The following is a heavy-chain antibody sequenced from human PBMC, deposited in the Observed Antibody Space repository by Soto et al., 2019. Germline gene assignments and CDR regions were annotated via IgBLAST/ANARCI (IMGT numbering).Heavy chain of an antibody. V-gene: IGHV3-30*04. CDR3: ARDRLRLGELSLLGYFDY. CDR2: ISYDGSNK. CDR1: GFTFSRHT. Sequence: QVQLEESGGGVVQPGRSLRLSCAASGFTFSRHTMHWFRQAPGKGLEWVASISYDGSNKYYADSVKGRFTISRDNSKNTLSVQMDSLRAEDTAVYYCARDRLRLGELSLLGYFDYWGQGTLVTVSS. D-gene: IGHD3-16*02. J-gene: IGHJ4*02.